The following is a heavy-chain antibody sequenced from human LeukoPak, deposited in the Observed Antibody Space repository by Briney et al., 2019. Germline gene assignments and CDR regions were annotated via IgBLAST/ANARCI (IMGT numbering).Heavy chain of an antibody. V-gene: IGHV4-34*01. CDR3: ASTTYYYDGSAYFHFDH. Sequence: SETLSLTCAVYGGSFRGYYCTWIRQPPGKGLEWIGEINHSGSTNYNPSLKSRVTISVDTSKNQFSLKLSSVTAADTAVYYCASTTYYYDGSAYFHFDHWGQGTLVTVSS. J-gene: IGHJ4*02. CDR2: INHSGST. D-gene: IGHD3-22*01. CDR1: GGSFRGYY.